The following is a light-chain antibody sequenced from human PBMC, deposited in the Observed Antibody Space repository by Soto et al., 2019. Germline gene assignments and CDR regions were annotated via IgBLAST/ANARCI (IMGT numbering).Light chain of an antibody. CDR2: GAS. CDR3: QQYGGSPIYT. J-gene: IGKJ5*01. Sequence: ESVLMPSLATLSLSQGERVTLSCRASQSVSNNFLAWYQQKPGQAPRLLIYGASNRATGIPDRFSGSGSGTDFTLTISRLEPEDFEVYYCQQYGGSPIYTFGQGTRLEIK. V-gene: IGKV3-20*01. CDR1: QSVSNNF.